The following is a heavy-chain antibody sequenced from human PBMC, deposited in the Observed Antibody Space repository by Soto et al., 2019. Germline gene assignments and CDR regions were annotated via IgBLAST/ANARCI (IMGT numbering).Heavy chain of an antibody. Sequence: PSETLSLTCTVSGGSISSYYWSWIRQPPGKRLEWIGYIYYSGSTNYNPSLKSRVTISIDTSKNQFSLKLSSVTAADTAVYYCARQLLSGVYCSGSYYKAGYYYYGMDVWGQGTTVTVSS. J-gene: IGHJ6*02. V-gene: IGHV4-59*08. CDR3: ARQLLSGVYCSGSYYKAGYYYYGMDV. CDR2: IYYSGST. CDR1: GGSISSYY. D-gene: IGHD3-10*01.